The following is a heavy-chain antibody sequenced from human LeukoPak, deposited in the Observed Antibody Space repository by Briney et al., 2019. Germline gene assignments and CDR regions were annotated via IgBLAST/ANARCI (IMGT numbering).Heavy chain of an antibody. D-gene: IGHD1-26*01. CDR2: IWYDGSNK. V-gene: IGHV3-33*01. J-gene: IGHJ3*02. CDR1: GFTFSSYG. Sequence: GRSLRLSCAASGFTFSSYGMHWVRQAPGKGLEWVAVIWYDGSNKYYADSVKGRFTISRDNSKNTLYLQMNSLRAEDTAVYYCARGGIITSYAFEIWGQGTMVTVSS. CDR3: ARGGIITSYAFEI.